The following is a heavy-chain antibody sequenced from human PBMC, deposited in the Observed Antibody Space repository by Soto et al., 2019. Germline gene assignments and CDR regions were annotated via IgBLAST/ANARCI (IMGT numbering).Heavy chain of an antibody. Sequence: QVQLQESGPGLVKPSQTLSLTCTVSGGSISSGGYYWSWIRQHPGKGLEWIGYIYYSGNTYYNPSLKSRVTISEDSSKNRFSLKLSSVTAADTAVYYCARATYYYDSSGYSDRVLDYWGQGTLVTVSS. J-gene: IGHJ4*02. CDR1: GGSISSGGYY. D-gene: IGHD3-22*01. CDR3: ARATYYYDSSGYSDRVLDY. CDR2: IYYSGNT. V-gene: IGHV4-31*03.